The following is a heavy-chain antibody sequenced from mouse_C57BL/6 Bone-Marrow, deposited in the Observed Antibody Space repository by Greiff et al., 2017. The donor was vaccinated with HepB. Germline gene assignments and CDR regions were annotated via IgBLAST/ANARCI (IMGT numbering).Heavy chain of an antibody. V-gene: IGHV3-6*01. Sequence: DVKLQESGPGLVKPSQSLSLTCSVTGYSITSGYYWNWIRQFPGNKLEWMGYISYDGSNNYNPSLKNRISITRDTSKNQFFLKLNSVTTEDTATYYCASGYGNYEDWDAYWGQGTLVTVSA. CDR1: GYSITSGYY. D-gene: IGHD2-1*01. CDR2: ISYDGSN. CDR3: ASGYGNYEDWDAY. J-gene: IGHJ3*01.